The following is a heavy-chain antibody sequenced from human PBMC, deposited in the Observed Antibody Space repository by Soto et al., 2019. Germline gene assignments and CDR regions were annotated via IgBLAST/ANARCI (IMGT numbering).Heavy chain of an antibody. J-gene: IGHJ4*02. D-gene: IGHD2-15*01. V-gene: IGHV1-69*02. CDR3: SRGVASLVDS. CDR1: GGTFSSYT. CDR2: IVPITGMT. Sequence: QVQLVQSGAEVRKPGSSVRVSCTPSGGTFSSYTISWVRQAPGQGLEWMGRIVPITGMTRYAQKFQGRLTITAVTSTTTAYLELSSLTSEDSAVYFCSRGVASLVDSWGQGTQVTVCS.